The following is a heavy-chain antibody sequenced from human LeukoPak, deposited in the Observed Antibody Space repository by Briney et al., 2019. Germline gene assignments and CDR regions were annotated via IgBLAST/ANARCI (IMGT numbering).Heavy chain of an antibody. V-gene: IGHV3-30-3*01. J-gene: IGHJ6*02. CDR1: GFTFSSYA. CDR3: ARAPFYDILTGLYYYYGMDV. Sequence: PGGSLRLSCAASGFTFSSYAMHWVRQAPGKGLEWVAVISYDGSNKYYADSVKGRFTISRDNSKNSLYLQMNSLRAEDTAVYYCARAPFYDILTGLYYYYGMDVWGQGTTVTVSS. CDR2: ISYDGSNK. D-gene: IGHD3-9*01.